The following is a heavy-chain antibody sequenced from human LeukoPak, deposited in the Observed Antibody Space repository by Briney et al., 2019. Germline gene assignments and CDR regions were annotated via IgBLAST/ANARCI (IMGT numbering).Heavy chain of an antibody. CDR1: GFTFSSYA. Sequence: GGSLRLSCAASGFTFSSYAMSWVRQAPGKGLEWVSSISSSSSYIYYADSVKGRFTISRDNAKNSLYLQMNSLRAEDTAVYYCARDTNWKDAFDIWGQGTMVTVSS. CDR3: ARDTNWKDAFDI. D-gene: IGHD1-1*01. CDR2: ISSSSSYI. J-gene: IGHJ3*02. V-gene: IGHV3-21*01.